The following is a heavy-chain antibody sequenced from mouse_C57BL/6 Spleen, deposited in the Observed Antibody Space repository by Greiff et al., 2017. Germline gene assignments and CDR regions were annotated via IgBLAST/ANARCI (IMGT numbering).Heavy chain of an antibody. CDR2: IYPGDGDT. J-gene: IGHJ4*01. CDR1: GYAFSSYW. D-gene: IGHD2-2*01. Sequence: VKLKESGAELVKPGASVKISCKASGYAFSSYWMNWVKQRPGKGLEWIGQIYPGDGDTNYNGKFKGKATLTADKSSSTAYMQLSSLTSEDSAVYFCAREGLVYAMDYWGQGTSVTVSS. V-gene: IGHV1-80*01. CDR3: AREGLVYAMDY.